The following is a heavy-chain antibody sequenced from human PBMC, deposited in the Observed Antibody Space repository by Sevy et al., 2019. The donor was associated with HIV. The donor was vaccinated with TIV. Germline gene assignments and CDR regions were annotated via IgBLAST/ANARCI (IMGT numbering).Heavy chain of an antibody. CDR2: VLTKAKGGKF. J-gene: IGHJ4*02. CDR1: GFTFGDYT. D-gene: IGHD1-1*01. Sequence: GGSLRLSCTTSGFTFGDYTMNWVRQIPGKGLEWVAFVLTKAKGGKFNHAASVKGRFTVSRDDSKSIAYLQMSDLKTEDTGVYYCTRWKGALTIFDYWGQGALVTVSS. V-gene: IGHV3-49*04. CDR3: TRWKGALTIFDY.